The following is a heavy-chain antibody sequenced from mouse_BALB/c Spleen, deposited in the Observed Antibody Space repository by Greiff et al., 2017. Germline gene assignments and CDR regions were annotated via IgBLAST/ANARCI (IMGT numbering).Heavy chain of an antibody. D-gene: IGHD1-1*01. CDR1: GFTIKDYY. CDR3: AGGVFYGSGLYYGMDY. CDR2: IGPENGNT. Sequence: VQLQQSGAELVRPGALVKLSCKASGFTIKDYYMHWVKQRPEQGLEWIGWIGPENGNTIYDPKFQGKASMTADTSSNTAYLQLSSLTSEDTAVYDCAGGVFYGSGLYYGMDYWGQGTSVTVSS. V-gene: IGHV14-1*02. J-gene: IGHJ4*01.